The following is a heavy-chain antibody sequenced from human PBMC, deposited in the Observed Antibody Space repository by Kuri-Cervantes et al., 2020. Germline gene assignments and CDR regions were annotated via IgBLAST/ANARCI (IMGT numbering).Heavy chain of an antibody. CDR1: GYTFTGYY. J-gene: IGHJ4*02. D-gene: IGHD3-3*01. CDR3: ARDQYYDFWSGYNIDY. Sequence: ASVKVSCKASGYTFTGYYMHWVRQAPGQGLEWMGWINPNSGGTNYAQKFQGRVTMTRDTSISTAYMELSRLRSEDTAVYYCARDQYYDFWSGYNIDYWGQGTLVTVSS. V-gene: IGHV1-2*02. CDR2: INPNSGGT.